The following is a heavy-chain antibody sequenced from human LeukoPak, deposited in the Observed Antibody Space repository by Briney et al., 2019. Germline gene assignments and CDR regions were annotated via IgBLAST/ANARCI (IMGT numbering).Heavy chain of an antibody. CDR1: GYTFTSYA. D-gene: IGHD2-2*02. CDR2: INTNTGNP. Sequence: GASVKVSCKASGYTFTSYAMNWVRQAPGQGLEWMGWINTNTGNPTYAQGFTGRFVFSLDTSVSTAYLQISSLKAEDTAVYYCARAYAYCSSTSCYTGIWTFYGMDAWGQGTTVTVSS. CDR3: ARAYAYCSSTSCYTGIWTFYGMDA. J-gene: IGHJ6*02. V-gene: IGHV7-4-1*02.